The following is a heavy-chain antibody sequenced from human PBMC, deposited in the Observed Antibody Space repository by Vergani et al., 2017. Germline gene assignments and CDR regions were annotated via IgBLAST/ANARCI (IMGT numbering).Heavy chain of an antibody. J-gene: IGHJ6*02. D-gene: IGHD2-15*01. CDR3: ARVVSGGNYYYYYYGMDV. Sequence: QVQLVQSGAEVKKPGSSVKVSCKASGYTFTSYAMNWVRQAPGQGLEWMGWINTNTGNPTYAQGFTGRFVFSLDTSVSTAYLQISSLKAEDTAVYYCARVVSGGNYYYYYYGMDVWGQGTTVTVSS. CDR2: INTNTGNP. V-gene: IGHV7-4-1*02. CDR1: GYTFTSYA.